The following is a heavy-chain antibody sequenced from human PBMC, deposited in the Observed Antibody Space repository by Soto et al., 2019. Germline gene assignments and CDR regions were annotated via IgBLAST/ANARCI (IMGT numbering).Heavy chain of an antibody. Sequence: ASVKVSCKASRSTFTNFYLHWVRQAPGQRPEWMGWINNGGGTIYAQKFQGRLTMTRDTSITTAYMELSRLSSDDTAFYYCATSSDWSPLLDYWGQGTLVTVSS. V-gene: IGHV1-2*02. J-gene: IGHJ4*02. CDR3: ATSSDWSPLLDY. CDR2: INNGGGT. CDR1: RSTFTNFY. D-gene: IGHD6-19*01.